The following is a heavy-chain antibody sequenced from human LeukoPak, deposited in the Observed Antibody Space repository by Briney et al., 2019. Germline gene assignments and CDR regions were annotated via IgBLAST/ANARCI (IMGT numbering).Heavy chain of an antibody. J-gene: IGHJ5*02. V-gene: IGHV1-69*04. D-gene: IGHD3-22*01. CDR2: IIPILSIA. Sequence: SVKVSCKASGGTFSSYAISWVRQAPGQGLEWMGRIIPILSIANYAQKFQGRVTITADKSTSTAYMELSSLRSEDTAVYYCASSHYDSSGYPRPDPWGQGTLVTVSS. CDR3: ASSHYDSSGYPRPDP. CDR1: GGTFSSYA.